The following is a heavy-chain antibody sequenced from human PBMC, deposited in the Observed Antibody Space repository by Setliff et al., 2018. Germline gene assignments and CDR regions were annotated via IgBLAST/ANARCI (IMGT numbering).Heavy chain of an antibody. J-gene: IGHJ6*03. CDR1: GHILSELS. Sequence: ASVKVSCKVSGHILSELSMYWVRQAPGKGLEWIGGFDPEYGKTFDAQKFQGRVTMTEDTSTDTGYMDMSSLRSEDTAVYYCARVAAAGPSILYMDVWGKGTTVTVSS. CDR2: FDPEYGKT. CDR3: ARVAAAGPSILYMDV. D-gene: IGHD6-13*01. V-gene: IGHV1-24*01.